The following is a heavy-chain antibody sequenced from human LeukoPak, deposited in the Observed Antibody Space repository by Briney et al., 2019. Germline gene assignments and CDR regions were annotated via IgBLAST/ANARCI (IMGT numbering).Heavy chain of an antibody. Sequence: GASVKVSCKVSGYTLTELSMHWVRQAPGKGLEWMGGFDPEDGETIYAQKFQGRVTMTEDTSTDTAYMELSSLRSEDTAVYYCATDRLAVAGNFLSDWGQGTLVTVSS. D-gene: IGHD6-19*01. V-gene: IGHV1-24*01. J-gene: IGHJ4*02. CDR3: ATDRLAVAGNFLSD. CDR2: FDPEDGET. CDR1: GYTLTELS.